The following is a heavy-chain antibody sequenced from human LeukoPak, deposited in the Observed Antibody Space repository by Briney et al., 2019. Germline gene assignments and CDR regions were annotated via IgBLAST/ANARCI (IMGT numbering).Heavy chain of an antibody. J-gene: IGHJ3*02. CDR1: GFTFDDYA. V-gene: IGHV3-9*01. Sequence: GRSLRLSCAASGFTFDDYAMHWVRQAPGKGLEWVSGIGWNSGSIGYADSVKGRFTISRDNAKNSLYLQMNSLRAEDTALYYYAKDKGPRRDAFDIWGQGTMVTVSS. CDR3: AKDKGPRRDAFDI. CDR2: IGWNSGSI.